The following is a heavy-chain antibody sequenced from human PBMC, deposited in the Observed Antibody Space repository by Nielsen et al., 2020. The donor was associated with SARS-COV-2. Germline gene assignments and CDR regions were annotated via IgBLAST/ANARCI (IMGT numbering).Heavy chain of an antibody. V-gene: IGHV3-11*01. Sequence: GGSLRLSCAASGFTFSDYYMSWIRQAPGKGLEWVSYISSSGSTIYYADSVKGRFTISRDNAKNSLYLQMNSLRAEDTAVYYCARDRDFVVAAAGNWFDPWGQGTLVTVSS. CDR3: ARDRDFVVAAAGNWFDP. CDR2: ISSSGSTI. J-gene: IGHJ5*02. D-gene: IGHD6-13*01. CDR1: GFTFSDYY.